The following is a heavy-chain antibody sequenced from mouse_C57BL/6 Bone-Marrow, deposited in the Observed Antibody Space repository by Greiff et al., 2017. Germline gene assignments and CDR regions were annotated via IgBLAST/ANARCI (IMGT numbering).Heavy chain of an antibody. CDR1: GYTFTSYW. D-gene: IGHD2-14*01. CDR3: ARENRGY. Sequence: QVQLKQPGAELVRPGTSVKLSCKASGYTFTSYWMHWVKQRPGQGLEWIGVIDPSDSYTNYNQKFKGKATLTVDTSSSTAYMQLSSLTSEDSAVYYCARENRGYWGQGTTLTVSS. V-gene: IGHV1-59*01. CDR2: IDPSDSYT. J-gene: IGHJ2*01.